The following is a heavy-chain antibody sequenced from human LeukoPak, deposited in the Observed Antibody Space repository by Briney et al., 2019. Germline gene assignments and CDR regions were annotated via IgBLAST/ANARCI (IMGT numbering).Heavy chain of an antibody. CDR2: ISTYNGDT. V-gene: IGHV1-18*04. CDR1: GYTFKNYG. Sequence: GASGKVSCKASGYTFKNYGISWVRQAPGQGLEWMWWISTYNGDTKHAQKVQGRLTLTADAYTSTAYMELRGLRSDATAVYYCARDPSNTSGWYIWFDFWGQGTLVTASS. J-gene: IGHJ5*01. CDR3: ARDPSNTSGWYIWFDF. D-gene: IGHD6-19*01.